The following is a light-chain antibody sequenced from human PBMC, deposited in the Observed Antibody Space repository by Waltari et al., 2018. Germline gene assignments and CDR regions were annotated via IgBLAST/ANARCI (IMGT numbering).Light chain of an antibody. CDR1: QSVGRA. CDR3: QLYVRLPVT. CDR2: DAS. V-gene: IGKV3-20*01. J-gene: IGKJ1*01. Sequence: EIVFTLSPGTLSLSPGERPTLPCRASQSVGRALAWYQQKPGQAPRLLIYDASTRATGIPDRFSGSGSGTDFSLTISRVEPEDFAVYYCQLYVRLPVTFGQGTKVEVK.